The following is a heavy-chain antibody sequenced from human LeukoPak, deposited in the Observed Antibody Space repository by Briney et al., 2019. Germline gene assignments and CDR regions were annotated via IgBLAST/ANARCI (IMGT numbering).Heavy chain of an antibody. CDR3: AKQPHRYSSSWYYFDY. D-gene: IGHD6-13*01. CDR2: ISWNSGSI. Sequence: PGGSLRLSCAASGFTFDDYAMHWVRQAPGKGLEWVSGISWNSGSIGYADSVKGRFTISRDNAKDSLYLQMNSLRAEDTALYYCAKQPHRYSSSWYYFDYWGQGTLVTVSS. CDR1: GFTFDDYA. V-gene: IGHV3-9*01. J-gene: IGHJ4*02.